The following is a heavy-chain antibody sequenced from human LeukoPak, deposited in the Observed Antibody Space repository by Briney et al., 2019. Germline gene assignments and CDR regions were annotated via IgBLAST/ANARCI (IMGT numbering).Heavy chain of an antibody. CDR2: ISWNSGSI. CDR1: GYTFDDYA. CDR3: AKGHTYGLGESYLDF. Sequence: GRSLRLSCEASGYTFDDYAMHWVRHAPGKGLEWVSGISWNSGSIGYADSVKGRFSISKDNGKNSLYLQMDSLTTEDTALYYCAKGHTYGLGESYLDFWGQGTLVSVSS. D-gene: IGHD5-18*01. V-gene: IGHV3-9*01. J-gene: IGHJ4*02.